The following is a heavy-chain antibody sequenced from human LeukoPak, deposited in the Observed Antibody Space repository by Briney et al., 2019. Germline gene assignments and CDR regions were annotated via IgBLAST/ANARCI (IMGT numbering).Heavy chain of an antibody. CDR2: IYYSGST. CDR1: GGSISSYY. CDR3: ARAGSGYYSGGDS. D-gene: IGHD3-22*01. V-gene: IGHV4-59*01. J-gene: IGHJ4*02. Sequence: SETLSLTCTVSGGSISSYYWSWIRRPPGKGLEWIGYIYYSGSTNYNPSLKSRVTISVDTSKNQFSLKLSSVTAADTAVYYCARAGSGYYSGGDSWGQGTLVTVSS.